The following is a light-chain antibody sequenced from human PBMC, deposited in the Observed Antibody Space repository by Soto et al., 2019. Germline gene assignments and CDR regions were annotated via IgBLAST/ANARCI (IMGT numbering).Light chain of an antibody. CDR3: PQLNRYPVP. V-gene: IGKV1-9*01. Sequence: IQLTQSPSSLSASVGDRVTITCRASQGISSYLVWYQQEQGKAPKLLIYAESSLQIGVPSRFSGSGSGTEFAVTMRSLQPEGCATLYGPQLNRYPVPFVVGTKGEIK. CDR2: AES. J-gene: IGKJ4*01. CDR1: QGISSY.